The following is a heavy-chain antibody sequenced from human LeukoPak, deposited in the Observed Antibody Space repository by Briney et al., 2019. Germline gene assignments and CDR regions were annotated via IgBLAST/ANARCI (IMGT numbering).Heavy chain of an antibody. CDR2: ISSSSSTI. D-gene: IGHD3-16*02. Sequence: PGGSLRLSCAASGFTFSSYSMNWVRQAPGKGLEWVSYISSSSSTIYYADSVKGRFTISRDKAKNSLYLQMNSLRDKDTPVYYCARAQWDYGWGSYRYYFDYWGQGTLVTVSS. CDR3: ARAQWDYGWGSYRYYFDY. CDR1: GFTFSSYS. J-gene: IGHJ4*02. V-gene: IGHV3-48*02.